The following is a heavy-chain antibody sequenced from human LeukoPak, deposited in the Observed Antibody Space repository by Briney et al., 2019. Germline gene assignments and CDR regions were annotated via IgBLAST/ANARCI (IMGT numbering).Heavy chain of an antibody. J-gene: IGHJ4*02. Sequence: PGGSLRLSCAASGFTFSSYEMNWVRQAPGKGLEWVSYISSSGSTIYYADSVKGRFTISRDNAKNSLYLQMNSLRAEDTAVYYCAKGEYSSAVDYWGQGTLVTVS. CDR1: GFTFSSYE. D-gene: IGHD6-6*01. V-gene: IGHV3-48*03. CDR3: AKGEYSSAVDY. CDR2: ISSSGSTI.